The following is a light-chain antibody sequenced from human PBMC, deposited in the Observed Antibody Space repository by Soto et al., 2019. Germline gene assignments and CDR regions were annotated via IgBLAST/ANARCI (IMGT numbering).Light chain of an antibody. V-gene: IGKV3-20*01. CDR1: QSIISDS. CDR2: GSS. CDR3: LKDDRAGT. J-gene: IGKJ4*01. Sequence: EIVLTQSPGTLSFSPGERATLSCRSSQSIISDSLACYQHKPGHAPILLISGSSSRATGIPDRFRGSWSGTYFTLTIIRLEPEDIAVCYCLKDDRAGTFGRGTKVDIK.